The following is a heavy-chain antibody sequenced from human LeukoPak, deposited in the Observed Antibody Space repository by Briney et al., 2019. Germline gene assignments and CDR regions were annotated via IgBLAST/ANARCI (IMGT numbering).Heavy chain of an antibody. D-gene: IGHD3-22*01. Sequence: GGSLRLSCAASGFIFSSYGMHWVRQAPGKGLECVAFIRYDGSNKFYADSVQGRFTISRDNSKNTLYLQMNRLRAEDTAVYYCARESESYDSSGSTFDYWGQGTLVTVSS. V-gene: IGHV3-30*02. J-gene: IGHJ4*02. CDR1: GFIFSSYG. CDR2: IRYDGSNK. CDR3: ARESESYDSSGSTFDY.